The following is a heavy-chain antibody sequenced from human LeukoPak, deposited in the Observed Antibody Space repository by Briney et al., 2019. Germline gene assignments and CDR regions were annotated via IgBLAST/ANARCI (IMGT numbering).Heavy chain of an antibody. Sequence: GGSLRLSCAVSGFTFRNYAMSWVRRAPGKGLEWVSAISGSGGSTYYADSVKGRFTISRDNSKNTLYLQMNSLRAEDTAVYYCAKAQQLILHWGQGTLVTVSS. J-gene: IGHJ4*02. V-gene: IGHV3-23*01. CDR3: AKAQQLILH. CDR2: ISGSGGST. D-gene: IGHD6-13*01. CDR1: GFTFRNYA.